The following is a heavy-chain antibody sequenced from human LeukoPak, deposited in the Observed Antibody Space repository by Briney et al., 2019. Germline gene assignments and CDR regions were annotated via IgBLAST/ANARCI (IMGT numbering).Heavy chain of an antibody. CDR2: IYYSGST. D-gene: IGHD5-24*01. J-gene: IGHJ6*03. CDR1: GGSISSHY. V-gene: IGHV4-59*11. Sequence: PSETLSLTCTVSGGSISSHYWSWIRQPPGKGLEWIGYIYYSGSTNYNPFLKSRVTISVDTSKNQFSLKLSSVTAADTAVYYCAGEATANYYYYYMDVWGKGTTVTVSS. CDR3: AGEATANYYYYYMDV.